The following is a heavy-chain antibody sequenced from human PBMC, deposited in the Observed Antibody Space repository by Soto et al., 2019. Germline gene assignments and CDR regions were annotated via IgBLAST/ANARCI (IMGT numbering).Heavy chain of an antibody. CDR2: ISGSGDST. V-gene: IGHV3-23*01. D-gene: IGHD6-19*01. Sequence: EVQLLESGGDLVQPGGSLRLSCAASGFTFGSYAMSWVRQAPGKGLEWVSGISGSGDSTYYADSVKGRFTISRDNSKDPLYLQMSSLRAEDTALYCCAKDLAGTVADFYDYWGQGTLVTVSS. J-gene: IGHJ4*02. CDR3: AKDLAGTVADFYDY. CDR1: GFTFGSYA.